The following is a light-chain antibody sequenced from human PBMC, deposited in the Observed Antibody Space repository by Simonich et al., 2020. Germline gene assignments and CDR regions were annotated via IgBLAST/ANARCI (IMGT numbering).Light chain of an antibody. J-gene: IGLJ2*01. Sequence: QSVLTQPPSASGTPGQRVTISCSGSSSNIGSNYVYWYQQLPGTAPKLLIYRNNLRPSGVPNRFSGSKSGTSASLAISGLRSEDEADYYCQSYDSSLSGVVFGGGTKLTVL. CDR1: SSNIGSNY. CDR3: QSYDSSLSGVV. V-gene: IGLV1-47*01. CDR2: RNN.